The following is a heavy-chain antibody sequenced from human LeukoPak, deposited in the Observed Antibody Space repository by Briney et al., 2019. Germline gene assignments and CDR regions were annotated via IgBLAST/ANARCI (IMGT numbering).Heavy chain of an antibody. CDR2: ISSSGSTI. CDR1: GFTFSDYY. V-gene: IGHV3-11*01. D-gene: IGHD1-26*01. Sequence: GRSLRLSCAASGFTFSDYYMSWIRQAPGKGLEWVSYISSSGSTIYYADSVKGRFTISRNNAKNSLYLQINSLRAEDTALYYCARFRGSYLTNDAFDIWGQGTMVTVSS. CDR3: ARFRGSYLTNDAFDI. J-gene: IGHJ3*02.